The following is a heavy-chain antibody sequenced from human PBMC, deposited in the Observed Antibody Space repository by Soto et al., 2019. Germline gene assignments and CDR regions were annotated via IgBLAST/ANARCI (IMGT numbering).Heavy chain of an antibody. V-gene: IGHV3-30*18. J-gene: IGHJ4*02. CDR3: AKLPNSGSLPWIDY. D-gene: IGHD1-26*01. CDR1: GFTFSSYG. CDR2: ISYDGSNK. Sequence: QVQLVESGGGVVQPGRSLRLSCAASGFTFSSYGMHWVRQAPGKGLEWVAVISYDGSNKYYADSVKGRFTISRDNSKNTLYLQTNSLRAEDTAVYYCAKLPNSGSLPWIDYWGQGTLVTVSS.